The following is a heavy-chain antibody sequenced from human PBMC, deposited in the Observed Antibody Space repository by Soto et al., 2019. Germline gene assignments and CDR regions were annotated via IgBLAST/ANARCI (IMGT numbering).Heavy chain of an antibody. CDR2: IDAGGGST. CDR1: GFNFSYNA. Sequence: GSLKLSCVASGFNFSYNAISWVRQAPGKGLEWVSTIDAGGGSTHYADSVKGRFTISRDNSKNTLYLQMNSLRAEDTAVYYCAILNAASGSYWGQGSLVTVSS. D-gene: IGHD6-25*01. V-gene: IGHV3-23*01. J-gene: IGHJ4*02. CDR3: AILNAASGSY.